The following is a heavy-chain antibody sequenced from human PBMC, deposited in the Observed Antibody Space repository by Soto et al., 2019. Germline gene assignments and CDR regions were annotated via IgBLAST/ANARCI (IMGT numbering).Heavy chain of an antibody. Sequence: QVQLVESGGGVVQPGRSLRLSCAASGFTFSSYAMHWVRQAPGKGLEWVAVISYDGSNKYYADSVKGRFTISRDNSKNTHYLQMNSLRAEDTAVYYCARDLYLWNILAAGTFDFWGQGSLVIVST. CDR1: GFTFSSYA. CDR3: ARDLYLWNILAAGTFDF. CDR2: ISYDGSNK. J-gene: IGHJ4*02. D-gene: IGHD6-13*01. V-gene: IGHV3-30-3*01.